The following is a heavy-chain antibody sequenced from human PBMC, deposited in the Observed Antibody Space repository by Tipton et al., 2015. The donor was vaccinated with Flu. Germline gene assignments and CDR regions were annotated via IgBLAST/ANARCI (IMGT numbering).Heavy chain of an antibody. V-gene: IGHV3-7*01. CDR3: ARAAWQGAFDI. CDR1: GFTFSRYW. Sequence: SLRLSCAASGFTFSRYWMTWLRQAPGRGLEWVANINQDGSEKYYVDSVKGRFTISRDNAKNSLYLQMNSLRAEDTAVYYCARAAWQGAFDIWGQGTTVTVSS. D-gene: IGHD5-12*01. J-gene: IGHJ3*02. CDR2: INQDGSEK.